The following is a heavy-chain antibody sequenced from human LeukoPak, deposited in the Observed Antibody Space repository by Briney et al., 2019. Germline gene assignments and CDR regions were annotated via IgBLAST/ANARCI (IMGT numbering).Heavy chain of an antibody. CDR3: ARWKMELQRNAFDF. CDR2: INQDGSEE. D-gene: IGHD1-26*01. J-gene: IGHJ3*01. CDR1: GFTFRTYW. Sequence: GGSLRLSCAAFGFTFRTYWMSWIRQAPGKEPEWVADINQDGSEEYYLQSVRGRFTVSRDNAQNAVFLQMTNLRADDTAVYYCARWKMELQRNAFDFWGQGTVVTVSS. V-gene: IGHV3-7*01.